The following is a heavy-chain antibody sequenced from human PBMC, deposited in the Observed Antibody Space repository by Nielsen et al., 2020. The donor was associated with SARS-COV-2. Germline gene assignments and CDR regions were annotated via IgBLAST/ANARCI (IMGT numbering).Heavy chain of an antibody. CDR3: ARSSSSFYGSFQGVYFDY. Sequence: GESLKISCAASGFTFSDYYMSWIRQAPGKGLEWVSYISSSSSYTNYADSVKGRFTISRDNAKNSLYLQVNSLRAEDTAVYYCARSSSSFYGSFQGVYFDYWGQGTLVTVSS. V-gene: IGHV3-11*03. J-gene: IGHJ4*02. D-gene: IGHD2/OR15-2a*01. CDR2: ISSSSSYT. CDR1: GFTFSDYY.